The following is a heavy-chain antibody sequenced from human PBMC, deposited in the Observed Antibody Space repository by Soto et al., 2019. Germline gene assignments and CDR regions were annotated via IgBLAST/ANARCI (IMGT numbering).Heavy chain of an antibody. J-gene: IGHJ5*02. CDR1: GGSISSAGYS. CDR2: IYHSGST. V-gene: IGHV4-30-2*01. Sequence: PSETLSLTCVVSGGSISSAGYSWSWIRQPPGKGLEWIGYIYHSGSTYYNPSLKSRVTISVDRSKNQFSLKLSSVTAADTAVYYCVRVPGPWGQGTLVTVSS. CDR3: VRVPGP.